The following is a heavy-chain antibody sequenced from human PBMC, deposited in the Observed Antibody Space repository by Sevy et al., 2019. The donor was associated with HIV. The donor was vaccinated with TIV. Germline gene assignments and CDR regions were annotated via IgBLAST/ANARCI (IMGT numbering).Heavy chain of an antibody. CDR1: GGIFSNYV. CDR2: FIPIFGKT. Sequence: ASVKVSCKTSGGIFSNYVMHWVRQAPGQGLEWMGGFIPIFGKTKYAQKFQGRVTLTAVESTGTAYMELSSLTSEDTAVYFCARGSQGVPAAIHDWFDPWGQGTLVTVSS. V-gene: IGHV1-69*13. CDR3: ARGSQGVPAAIHDWFDP. J-gene: IGHJ5*02. D-gene: IGHD2-2*01.